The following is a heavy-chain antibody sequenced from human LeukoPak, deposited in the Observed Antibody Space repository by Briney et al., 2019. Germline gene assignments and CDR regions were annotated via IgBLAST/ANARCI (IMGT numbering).Heavy chain of an antibody. CDR1: GYIFSDFD. D-gene: IGHD1-26*01. V-gene: IGHV1-8*03. J-gene: IGHJ4*02. CDR2: MNPNSGNT. CDR3: ARGLFLLPPYSGSYDY. Sequence: GASVKVSCKASGYIFSDFDINWVRQATGQGLEWMGWMNPNSGNTGYAQKFQGRVTITRNTSISTAYMELSSLRSEDTAVYYCARGLFLLPPYSGSYDYWGQGTLVTVSS.